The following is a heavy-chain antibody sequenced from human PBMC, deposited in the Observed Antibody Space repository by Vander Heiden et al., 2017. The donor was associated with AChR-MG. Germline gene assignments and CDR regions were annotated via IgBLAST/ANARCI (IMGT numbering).Heavy chain of an antibody. CDR2: ISSSGHTI. Sequence: EVQLVESGGGLVQPGGSLRLSCAASGFTFSDYAMNWVRQAPGKGLEWVSYISSSGHTIFYADSVKGRFTISRDNAWDSLYLQMNSLRDEDTAVYYCARNSGSLRSFDYWGQGTLVTVSS. CDR1: GFTFSDYA. D-gene: IGHD1-26*01. V-gene: IGHV3-48*02. CDR3: ARNSGSLRSFDY. J-gene: IGHJ4*02.